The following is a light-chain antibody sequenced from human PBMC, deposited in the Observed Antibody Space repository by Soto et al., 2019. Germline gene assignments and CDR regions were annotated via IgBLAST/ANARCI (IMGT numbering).Light chain of an antibody. CDR1: SSNIGSNT. CDR3: AAWDDSLNML. J-gene: IGLJ2*01. V-gene: IGLV1-44*01. CDR2: SND. Sequence: QSALTQPPSASGTPGQRVTISCSGSSSNIGSNTVSWYQQLPGTAPKLLIYSNDQRPSGVPDRFSGSKSGTSASLAISGLQSEDETDYFCAAWDDSLNMLFGGGTKLTVL.